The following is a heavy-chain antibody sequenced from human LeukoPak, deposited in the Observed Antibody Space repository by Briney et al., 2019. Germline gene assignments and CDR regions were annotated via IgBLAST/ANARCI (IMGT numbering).Heavy chain of an antibody. CDR1: GFTFSSYA. J-gene: IGHJ4*02. D-gene: IGHD5-24*01. V-gene: IGHV3-66*01. CDR3: SREMATTPGDY. Sequence: GGSLRLSCAASGFTFSSYAMSWVRQAPGKGLEWVSVIYAGGSTYYTDSVKGRFTISRDNSKNTLYLQMNSLRAEDTAVYYCSREMATTPGDYWGQGTLVTVSS. CDR2: IYAGGST.